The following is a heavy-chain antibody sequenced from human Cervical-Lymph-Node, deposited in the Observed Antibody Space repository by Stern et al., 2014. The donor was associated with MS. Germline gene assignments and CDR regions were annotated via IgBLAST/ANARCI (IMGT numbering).Heavy chain of an antibody. V-gene: IGHV3-48*01. CDR2: ISSRSGTI. CDR1: GFTFSSYS. Sequence: EVQLVQSGGGFVQPGGSLRLSCAASGFTFSSYSMNWVRQAPGKGLEWLSYISSRSGTIYYADSVRGRFTISRDNAKNSLYLQMSSLRAEDTAMYYCARGLVGEINRLYYFYGMDVWGRGTTVTVSS. J-gene: IGHJ6*02. D-gene: IGHD1-26*01. CDR3: ARGLVGEINRLYYFYGMDV.